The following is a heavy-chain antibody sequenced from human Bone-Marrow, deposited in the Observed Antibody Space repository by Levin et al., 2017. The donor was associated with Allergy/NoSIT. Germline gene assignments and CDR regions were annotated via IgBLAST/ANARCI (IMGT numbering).Heavy chain of an antibody. Sequence: GESLKISCAASGFTLTDAWMNWVRQAPGKGLEWIGRIKSTSDGGTTDYAAPVKGRFTISRDDSESTVYLLMNSLKIEDTAIYYCTTLGSSRKFDYWGQGALVTVSS. J-gene: IGHJ4*02. D-gene: IGHD3-10*01. CDR1: GFTLTDAW. CDR3: TTLGSSRKFDY. V-gene: IGHV3-15*01. CDR2: IKSTSDGGTT.